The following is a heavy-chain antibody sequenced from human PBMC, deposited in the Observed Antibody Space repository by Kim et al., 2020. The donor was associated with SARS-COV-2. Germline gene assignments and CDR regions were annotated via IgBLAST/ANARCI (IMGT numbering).Heavy chain of an antibody. CDR3: AKDEYYDFWSGYYPDY. Sequence: GGSLRLSCAASGFTFSSYAMSWVRQAPGKGLEWVSAISGSGGSTYYADSVKGRFTISRDNSKNTLYLQMNSLRAEDTAVYYCAKDEYYDFWSGYYPDYWGQGTLVTVSS. V-gene: IGHV3-23*01. CDR1: GFTFSSYA. CDR2: ISGSGGST. J-gene: IGHJ4*02. D-gene: IGHD3-3*01.